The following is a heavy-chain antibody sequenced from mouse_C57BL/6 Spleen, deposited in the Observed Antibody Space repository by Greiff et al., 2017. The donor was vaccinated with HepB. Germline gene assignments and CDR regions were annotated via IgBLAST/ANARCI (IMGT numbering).Heavy chain of an antibody. CDR2: IYPSDSET. CDR1: GYTFTSYW. CDR3: ARGGDYYAMDY. J-gene: IGHJ4*01. V-gene: IGHV1-61*01. Sequence: QVQLQQPGAELVRPGSSVKLSCKASGYTFTSYWMDWVKQRPGQGLEWIGNIYPSDSETHYNQKFKDKATLTVDKSSSTAYMQLSSLTSEDSAVYYSARGGDYYAMDYWGQGTSVTVSS.